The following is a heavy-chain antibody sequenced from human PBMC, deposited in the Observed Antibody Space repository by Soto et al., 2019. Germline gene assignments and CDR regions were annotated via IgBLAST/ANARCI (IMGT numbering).Heavy chain of an antibody. CDR3: ARDHCSSTSCYTLSEYYYYYGMDV. CDR2: IGTSDNNI. J-gene: IGHJ6*02. V-gene: IGHV3-48*03. Sequence: EVQLVESGGGLVQPGRSLRLSCAASGFTFTSYEFNWVRQAPGKGLEWISYIGTSDNNIYYADSVKGRFTVSRDNARNSLYLQMNSLRAEDTAIYYCARDHCSSTSCYTLSEYYYYYGMDVWGQGTTVTVSS. D-gene: IGHD2-2*02. CDR1: GFTFTSYE.